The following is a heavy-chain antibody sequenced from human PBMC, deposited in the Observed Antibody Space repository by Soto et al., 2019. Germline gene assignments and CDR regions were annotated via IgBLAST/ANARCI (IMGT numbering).Heavy chain of an antibody. CDR1: GCTFSNYW. Sequence: EVQLVESGGGLVQPGGSLRLSCAASGCTFSNYWRNWGRQAPGKGLEGVANIKHDGSEKYYVDSVKGRFTISRDNAKNSLYLEINSLRAEDPAVFYCERGSGTHDYWGQGTLVTVSS. CDR3: ERGSGTHDY. CDR2: IKHDGSEK. J-gene: IGHJ4*02. V-gene: IGHV3-7*04. D-gene: IGHD1-26*01.